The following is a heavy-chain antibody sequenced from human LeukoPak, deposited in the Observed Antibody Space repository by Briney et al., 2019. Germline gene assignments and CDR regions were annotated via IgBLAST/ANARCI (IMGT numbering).Heavy chain of an antibody. D-gene: IGHD2-2*01. CDR1: SLRAYD. CDR3: ATTDCSSTSCHYYYYYYMDV. J-gene: IGHJ6*03. CDR2: IYYSGST. V-gene: IGHV4-30-4*01. Sequence: SLRAYDLIWIRQPPGKGLEWIGYIYYSGSTYYNPSLKSRVTISVDTSKNQFSLKLSSVTAADTAVYYCATTDCSSTSCHYYYYYYMDVWGKGTTVTVSS.